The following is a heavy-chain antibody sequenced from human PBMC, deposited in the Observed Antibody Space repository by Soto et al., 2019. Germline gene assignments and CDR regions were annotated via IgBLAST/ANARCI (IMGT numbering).Heavy chain of an antibody. D-gene: IGHD3-16*01. CDR1: GFTFSSYG. J-gene: IGHJ4*02. V-gene: IGHV3-33*01. CDR2: IWDDGSQK. Sequence: QVQLVESGGGVVQPGRSLRLSCAVSGFTFSSYGMHWVRQAPGKGLEWVAVIWDDGSQKYIADAGKGRFTISRDNAKNTLLLEMHSLRTEDTAIYFCARDRLGYPTSHFLDYWGQGTLVAVSS. CDR3: ARDRLGYPTSHFLDY.